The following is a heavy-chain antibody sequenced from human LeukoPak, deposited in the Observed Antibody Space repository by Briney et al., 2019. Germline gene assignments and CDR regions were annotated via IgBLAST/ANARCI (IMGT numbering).Heavy chain of an antibody. Sequence: SETLSLTCTVSGGSISGDLYFWGWIRQPPGKGLEWIGSIYYTGTTYYNESLQSRVTISADTSNKQFSLRLTSVTATDTAVYFCARHTIVGTTWVYFDSWGQGTLVTVSS. D-gene: IGHD1-26*01. V-gene: IGHV4-39*01. CDR3: ARHTIVGTTWVYFDS. CDR1: GGSISGDLYF. CDR2: IYYTGTT. J-gene: IGHJ4*02.